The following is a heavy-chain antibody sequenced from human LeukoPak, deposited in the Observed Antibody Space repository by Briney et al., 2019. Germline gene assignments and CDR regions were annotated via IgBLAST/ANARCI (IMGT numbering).Heavy chain of an antibody. Sequence: GGSLRLSCGASGFTFSSYGMHWVRQAPGKGLEWVAVISYDGSNKYYADSVKGRFTISRDNSKNTLYLQMNSLRAEDTAVYYCAKDRLDSSSWYGYFQHWGQGTLVTVSS. D-gene: IGHD6-13*01. J-gene: IGHJ1*01. CDR1: GFTFSSYG. V-gene: IGHV3-30*18. CDR2: ISYDGSNK. CDR3: AKDRLDSSSWYGYFQH.